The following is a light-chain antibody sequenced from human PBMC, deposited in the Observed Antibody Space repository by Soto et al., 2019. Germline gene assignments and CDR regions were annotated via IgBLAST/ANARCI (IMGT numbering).Light chain of an antibody. J-gene: IGLJ2*01. CDR3: CSYAAPRV. V-gene: IGLV2-23*01. CDR1: SSDVGSYNL. CDR2: EGS. Sequence: QSVLTQPASVSGSPGQSITISCTGTSSDVGSYNLVSWYQQHPGKAPKLMIYEGSKRPSGVSNRFSGSKSGNTASLTISGLQAEDEADYYCCSYAAPRVFGGGTEVTVL.